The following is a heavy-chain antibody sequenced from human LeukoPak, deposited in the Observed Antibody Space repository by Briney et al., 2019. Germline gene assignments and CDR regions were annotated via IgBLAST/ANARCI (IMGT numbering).Heavy chain of an antibody. D-gene: IGHD2-2*01. Sequence: GGSLRLSCAASGFTVSSNYMSWVRQAPGKGLEWVSVIYSGGSTYYADSVKGRFTISRDNSKNTLYLQMNSLRAEDTAVYYCAKDAEENIVVVPAAPIDWGQGTLVTVSS. CDR3: AKDAEENIVVVPAAPID. CDR1: GFTVSSNY. J-gene: IGHJ4*02. CDR2: IYSGGST. V-gene: IGHV3-53*05.